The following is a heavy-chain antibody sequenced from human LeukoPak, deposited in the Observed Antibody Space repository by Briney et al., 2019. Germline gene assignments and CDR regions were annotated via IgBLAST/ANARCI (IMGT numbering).Heavy chain of an antibody. Sequence: SSETLSLTCTVSGGSISSYYWSWIRQPPGKGLEWIGYIYYSGSTNYNPSLKSRVTISVDTSKNQFSLKLSSVTAADTAVYYCARALDSWSGYYGYWGQGTLVTVSS. CDR3: ARALDSWSGYYGY. V-gene: IGHV4-59*01. J-gene: IGHJ4*02. CDR2: IYYSGST. CDR1: GGSISSYY. D-gene: IGHD3-3*01.